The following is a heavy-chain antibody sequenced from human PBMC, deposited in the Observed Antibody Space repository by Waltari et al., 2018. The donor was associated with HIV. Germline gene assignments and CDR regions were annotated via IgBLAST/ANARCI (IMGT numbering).Heavy chain of an antibody. CDR3: ARAQGSYYDSSGYYSEYFDL. D-gene: IGHD3-22*01. Sequence: QVQLQESGPGLVKPSETLSLTCTVSSGSISSYYWSWIRQPPGKGLEWIGYVYYSVSTNYNPSLKSRVTISVDTYKNQFSLKLSSVTAADTAVYYCARAQGSYYDSSGYYSEYFDLWGRGTLVTVSS. CDR1: SGSISSYY. CDR2: VYYSVST. V-gene: IGHV4-59*01. J-gene: IGHJ2*01.